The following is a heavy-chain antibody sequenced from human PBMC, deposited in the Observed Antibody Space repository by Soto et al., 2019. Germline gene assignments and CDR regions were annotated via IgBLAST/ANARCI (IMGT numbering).Heavy chain of an antibody. CDR2: ISAYNGNT. CDR1: GYTFTSYG. D-gene: IGHD4-17*01. J-gene: IGHJ4*02. Sequence: QVQLVQSGAEVKKPGASVKVSCKASGYTFTSYGISWVRQAPGQGLEWMGWISAYNGNTNYAQKLQGRVTMTTDTSTSTAYKELRSLRSDDTAVYYCARDFGLYGDYTQALFDYWGQGTLVTVSS. CDR3: ARDFGLYGDYTQALFDY. V-gene: IGHV1-18*01.